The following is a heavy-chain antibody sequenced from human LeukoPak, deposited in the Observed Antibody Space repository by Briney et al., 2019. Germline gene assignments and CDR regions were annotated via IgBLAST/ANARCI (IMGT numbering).Heavy chain of an antibody. Sequence: GESLRLSCATSGFTLSNFWMNWVRQAPGKGLEWVANIEDDGNKKNYVDSVKGRFTISRDNVKNSIYLQMNSLRADDTAVYYCARGRGIALWGQGTLVTVYS. D-gene: IGHD6-13*01. CDR2: IEDDGNKK. CDR1: GFTLSNFW. V-gene: IGHV3-7*01. CDR3: ARGRGIAL. J-gene: IGHJ4*02.